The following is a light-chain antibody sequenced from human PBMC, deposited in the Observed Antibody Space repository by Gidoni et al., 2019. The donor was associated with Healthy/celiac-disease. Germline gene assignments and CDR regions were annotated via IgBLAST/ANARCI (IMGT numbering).Light chain of an antibody. CDR2: DAS. V-gene: IGKV3-11*01. CDR1: QSVSSY. Sequence: DIVLTQSPATLSLSPGERATLSCRASQSVSSYLAWYQQKPGQAPRLLIYDASNRATGIPARFSGSGSGTDFTLTISSLEPEDFAVYYCQQRSNWPLTFGGXTKVEIK. CDR3: QQRSNWPLT. J-gene: IGKJ4*01.